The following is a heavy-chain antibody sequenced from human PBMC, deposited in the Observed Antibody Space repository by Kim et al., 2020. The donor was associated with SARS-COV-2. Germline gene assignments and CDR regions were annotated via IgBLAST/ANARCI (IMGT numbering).Heavy chain of an antibody. J-gene: IGHJ5*02. D-gene: IGHD6-6*01. V-gene: IGHV1-69*04. CDR1: GGTFSSYA. CDR2: IIPIFGIA. Sequence: ASVKVSCKASGGTFSSYAISWVRQAPGQGLEWMGRIIPIFGIANYAQKFQGRVTITADKSTSTAYMELSRLRSEDTAVYYCARESFEYSSSSIPYNWFDPWGQGTLVTVSS. CDR3: ARESFEYSSSSIPYNWFDP.